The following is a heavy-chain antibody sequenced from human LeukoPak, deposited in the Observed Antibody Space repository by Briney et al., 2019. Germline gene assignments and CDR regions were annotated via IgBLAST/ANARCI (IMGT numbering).Heavy chain of an antibody. Sequence: ASVKVSCKALGYTLTDHYFHWLRQAPGQGIEWMGWIHPGRGDTNIAQKFQGRVSLTRDMSIGTAYMELSGLTSDDTAVYYCARDHNWGPDYWGQGTLVSVSS. CDR2: IHPGRGDT. J-gene: IGHJ4*02. CDR1: GYTLTDHY. CDR3: ARDHNWGPDY. D-gene: IGHD7-27*01. V-gene: IGHV1-2*02.